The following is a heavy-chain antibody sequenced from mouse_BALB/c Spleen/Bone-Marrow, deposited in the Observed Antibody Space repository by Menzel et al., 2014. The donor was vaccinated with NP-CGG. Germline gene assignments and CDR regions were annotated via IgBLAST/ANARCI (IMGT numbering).Heavy chain of an antibody. CDR2: ISGGGSYT. J-gene: IGHJ3*01. V-gene: IGHV5-9-2*01. Sequence: EVMLVESGGGLVKSGGSLKLSCAASGFSFNSYGMSWVRQTPEKRLEWVATISGGGSYTFYPDSVKGRFTISRDNAKNSLYLQLSSRKSEDTALYYCARHAYYDQTEVSFVYWGQGTLVTVSA. CDR3: ARHAYYDQTEVSFVY. D-gene: IGHD2-4*01. CDR1: GFSFNSYG.